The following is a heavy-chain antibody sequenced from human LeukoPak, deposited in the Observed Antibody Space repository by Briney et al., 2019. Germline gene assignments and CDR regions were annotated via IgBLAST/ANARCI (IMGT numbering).Heavy chain of an antibody. V-gene: IGHV4-4*07. CDR3: ARDRGSGWYVY. J-gene: IGHJ4*02. CDR2: IDTSGNT. Sequence: KTSETLSLTCTVSGGSIRTYYWSWIRQPAGKGLEWIGRIDTSGNTNYDPSLKGRITMSVDTSKNQFSLKLSSVTAADTAVYYCARDRGSGWYVYWGQGTLVTVSS. D-gene: IGHD6-19*01. CDR1: GGSIRTYY.